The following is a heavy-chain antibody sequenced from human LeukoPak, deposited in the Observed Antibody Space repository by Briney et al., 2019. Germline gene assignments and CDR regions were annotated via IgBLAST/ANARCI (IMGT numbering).Heavy chain of an antibody. CDR3: ASIRRYYGSGIFDY. CDR2: IYYSGST. D-gene: IGHD3-10*01. J-gene: IGHJ4*02. V-gene: IGHV4-39*07. CDR1: GGSISSSSYY. Sequence: PSETLSLTCTVSGGSISSSSYYWGWIRQPPGKGLEWIGSIYYSGSTYYNPSLKSRVTISVDTSKNQFSLKLSSVTAADTAVYYCASIRRYYGSGIFDYWGQGTLVTVSS.